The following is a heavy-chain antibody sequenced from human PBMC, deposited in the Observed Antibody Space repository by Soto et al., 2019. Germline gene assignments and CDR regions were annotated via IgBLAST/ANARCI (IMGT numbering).Heavy chain of an antibody. CDR1: GFSLTTNGVG. V-gene: IGHV2-5*01. CDR2: IYWNDDE. Sequence: QITLKESGPTLVKPTQTLTLTCTFSGFSLTTNGVGVGWIRQPPVKALEWLALIYWNDDERYSPSLKSRLTITNDTSKNQVVLTMPNMDPADTATYSCEHSIQLWDLFDYWGQGTLVTVSS. CDR3: EHSIQLWDLFDY. D-gene: IGHD1-1*01. J-gene: IGHJ4*02.